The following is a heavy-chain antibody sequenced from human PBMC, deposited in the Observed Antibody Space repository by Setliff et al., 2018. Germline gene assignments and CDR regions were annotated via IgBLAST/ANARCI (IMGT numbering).Heavy chain of an antibody. CDR3: ARVALESNDSSGYYSGENYYYGMDV. Sequence: ASVKVSCKASGYTFINYEINWVRQATGQGLEWMGGMNPNNGNTGYAQKFQGRVTMTRNTSISTAYMELSSLRSEDTAVYYCARVALESNDSSGYYSGENYYYGMDVWGQGTTVTVSS. CDR1: GYTFINYE. D-gene: IGHD3-22*01. CDR2: MNPNNGNT. J-gene: IGHJ6*02. V-gene: IGHV1-8*02.